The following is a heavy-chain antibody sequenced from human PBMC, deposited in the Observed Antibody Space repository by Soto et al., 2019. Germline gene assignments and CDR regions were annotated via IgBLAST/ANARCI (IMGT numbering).Heavy chain of an antibody. CDR1: GFTISGKKY. CDR3: ATWHEREHAYDV. D-gene: IGHD1-1*01. J-gene: IGHJ3*01. CDR2: LYDLDGS. V-gene: IGHV3-53*01. Sequence: LRLSCAAFGFTISGKKYVAWVRQAPGKGLEWVSALYDLDGSFYAASVKGRFTTSSDSSKTTVYLQMNDLRPDDTAVYYCATWHEREHAYDVWGQGTTVTVSS.